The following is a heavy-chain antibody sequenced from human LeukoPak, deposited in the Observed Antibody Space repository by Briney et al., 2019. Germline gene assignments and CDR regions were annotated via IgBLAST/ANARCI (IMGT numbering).Heavy chain of an antibody. CDR2: IIPIFGTA. J-gene: IGHJ4*02. Sequence: SVKVSCKASGGTFSSYAISLVRQAPGQGLDWMGRIIPIFGTANYAQKFQGRVTITTDESTSTAYMELSSLRSEDAAVYYCAREHRDYGASDYSEQGSLVTVSS. CDR3: AREHRDYGASDY. D-gene: IGHD4-17*01. V-gene: IGHV1-69*05. CDR1: GGTFSSYA.